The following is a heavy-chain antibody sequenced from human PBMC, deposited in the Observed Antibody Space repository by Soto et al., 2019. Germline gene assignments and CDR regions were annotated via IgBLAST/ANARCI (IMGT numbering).Heavy chain of an antibody. V-gene: IGHV4-59*12. CDR3: VRDGTKTLRDWFDP. D-gene: IGHD1-1*01. Sequence: SETLSLTCTVSGGSISSYYWSWIRQPPGKGLEWIGYIYYSGSTNYNPSLKSRVTISVDTSKKQFSLKLRSVTAADTAVYYCVRDGTKTLRDWFDPWGQGISVTVSS. CDR2: IYYSGST. CDR1: GGSISSYY. J-gene: IGHJ5*02.